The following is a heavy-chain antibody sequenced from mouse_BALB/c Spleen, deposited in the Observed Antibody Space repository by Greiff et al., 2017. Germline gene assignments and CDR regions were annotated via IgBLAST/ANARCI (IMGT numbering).Heavy chain of an antibody. D-gene: IGHD2-1*01. Sequence: VQLQQSGAELVRSGASVKLSCTASGFNIKDYYMHWVKQRPEQGLEWIGWIDPENGDTEYAPKFQGKATMTADTSSNTAYLQLSSLTSEDTAVYYCNGVYYGNPFDYWGQGTTLTVSS. J-gene: IGHJ2*01. CDR2: IDPENGDT. CDR3: NGVYYGNPFDY. V-gene: IGHV14-4*02. CDR1: GFNIKDYY.